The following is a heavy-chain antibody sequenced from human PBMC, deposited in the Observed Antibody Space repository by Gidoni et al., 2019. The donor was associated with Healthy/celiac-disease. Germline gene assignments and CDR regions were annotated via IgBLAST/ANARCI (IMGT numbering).Heavy chain of an antibody. V-gene: IGHV3-33*01. D-gene: IGHD3-22*01. Sequence: QVQLVASGGGVVQPGRSLRLSCPASGFTSSRYGMHWVRQAPGKGLEWVAVIWYDGSNKYYADSVKGRFTISRDNSKNTLYLQMNSLRAEDTAVYYCARGLMYYYDSSGLVDYWGQGTLVTVSS. CDR1: GFTSSRYG. CDR3: ARGLMYYYDSSGLVDY. J-gene: IGHJ4*02. CDR2: IWYDGSNK.